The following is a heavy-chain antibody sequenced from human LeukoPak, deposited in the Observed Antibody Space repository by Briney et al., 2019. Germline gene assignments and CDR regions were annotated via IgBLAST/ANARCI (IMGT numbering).Heavy chain of an antibody. Sequence: SGPTLVNPTQTLTLTCTFSGFSLSTSGMCVSWIRQPPGKALEWLARIDRDDDKYYSTSLKTRLTISKDTSKNQVVLTMTNMDPVDTATYYCARIQVVTAPYYYYYYMDVWGKGTTVTVSS. D-gene: IGHD2-21*02. V-gene: IGHV2-70*11. CDR2: IDRDDDK. J-gene: IGHJ6*03. CDR1: GFSLSTSGMC. CDR3: ARIQVVTAPYYYYYYMDV.